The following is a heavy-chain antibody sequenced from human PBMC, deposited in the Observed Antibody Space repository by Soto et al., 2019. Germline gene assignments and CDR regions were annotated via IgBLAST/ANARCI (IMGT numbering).Heavy chain of an antibody. Sequence: PGGSLRLSCAASGFTFSSYAMSWVRQAPGKGLEWVSAISGTTNYIYYGDSMKGRFTISRDNAKNSLYLEMNSLRAEDTAVYYCARESEDLTSNFDYWGQGTLVTVSS. CDR1: GFTFSSYA. J-gene: IGHJ4*02. V-gene: IGHV3-21*06. CDR3: ARESEDLTSNFDY. CDR2: ISGTTNYI.